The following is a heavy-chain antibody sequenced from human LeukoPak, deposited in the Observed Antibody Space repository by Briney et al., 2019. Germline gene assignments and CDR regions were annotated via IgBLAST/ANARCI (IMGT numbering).Heavy chain of an antibody. CDR2: ICTSGST. CDR1: GGSISSGSYY. D-gene: IGHD4-17*01. J-gene: IGHJ4*02. CDR3: ARVRGYGVFDY. V-gene: IGHV4-61*02. Sequence: SETLSLTCTVSGGSISSGSYYWSWIRQPAGKGLEWIGRICTSGSTNYNPSLKSRVTISVDTSKNQFSLKLSSVTAADTAVYYCARVRGYGVFDYWGQGTLVTVSS.